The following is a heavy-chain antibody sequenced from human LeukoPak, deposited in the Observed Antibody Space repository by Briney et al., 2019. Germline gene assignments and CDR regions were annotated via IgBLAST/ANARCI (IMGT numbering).Heavy chain of an antibody. CDR3: ARDEV. CDR1: GFTFSSYW. V-gene: IGHV3-7*05. Sequence: GGSLRLSCEPSGFTFSSYWMSWVRQAPGKGLEWVANINQDGSEKYYVDSVKGRFTISRDNAKNSLYLQMNSLRAEDTAVYYCARDEVWGQGTLVTVSS. CDR2: INQDGSEK. J-gene: IGHJ4*02.